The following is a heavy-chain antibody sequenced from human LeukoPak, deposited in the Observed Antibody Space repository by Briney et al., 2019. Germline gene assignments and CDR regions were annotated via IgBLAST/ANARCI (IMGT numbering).Heavy chain of an antibody. Sequence: SETLSLTCTVSGDSISSGNYYWTWIRQPAGKGLEWIGRIYTSGSTNYNPSLKSRVTMSVDTSKNKFSLKLTSVTAADTAVYYCARDRYYYDTSGYYYDIFDYWGQGTLVTVSS. D-gene: IGHD3-22*01. V-gene: IGHV4-61*02. CDR1: GDSISSGNYY. CDR2: IYTSGST. CDR3: ARDRYYYDTSGYYYDIFDY. J-gene: IGHJ4*02.